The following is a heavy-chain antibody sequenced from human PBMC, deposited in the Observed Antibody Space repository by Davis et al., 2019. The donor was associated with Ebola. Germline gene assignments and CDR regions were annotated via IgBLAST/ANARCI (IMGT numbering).Heavy chain of an antibody. J-gene: IGHJ6*02. Sequence: PGGSLRLSSAASGFTFSSYWMSWVRQAPGKGLEWVAVISYDGSNKYYADSVKGRFTISRDNAKNSLYLQMNSLRAEDTAVYYCARAIEGYYYYYGMDVWGQGTTVTVSS. CDR1: GFTFSSYW. CDR2: ISYDGSNK. CDR3: ARAIEGYYYYYGMDV. V-gene: IGHV3-30*03.